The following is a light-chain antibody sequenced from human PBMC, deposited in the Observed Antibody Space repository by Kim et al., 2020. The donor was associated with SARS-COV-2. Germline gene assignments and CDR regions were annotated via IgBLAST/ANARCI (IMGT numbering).Light chain of an antibody. V-gene: IGKV1-27*01. J-gene: IGKJ1*01. Sequence: GDRVTIPCRASQGIRNFLVWYQQKPGTAPKLLIFAGSSVQSGVPSRFSGSASGTDFTLTISSLQPEDVATYFCQQYDSAPPTFGQGTKVDIK. CDR3: QQYDSAPPT. CDR1: QGIRNF. CDR2: AGS.